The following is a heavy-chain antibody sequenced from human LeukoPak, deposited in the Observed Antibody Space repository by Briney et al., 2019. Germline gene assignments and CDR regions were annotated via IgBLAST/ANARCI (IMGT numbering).Heavy chain of an antibody. D-gene: IGHD2-15*01. Sequence: SETLSLTCTVSGGSISSYYWGWIRQPPGKGLEWIGYIFHRGSTNSNPSLKSRVTISVDTSKNQFSLKLSSVTAADTAVYYCARSAFGDYSLDYWGQGTLVTVSS. CDR1: GGSISSYY. V-gene: IGHV4-59*01. CDR2: IFHRGST. J-gene: IGHJ4*02. CDR3: ARSAFGDYSLDY.